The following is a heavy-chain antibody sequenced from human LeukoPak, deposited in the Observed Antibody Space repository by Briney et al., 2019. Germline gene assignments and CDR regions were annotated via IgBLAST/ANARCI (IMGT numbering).Heavy chain of an antibody. D-gene: IGHD3-10*01. V-gene: IGHV3-7*01. CDR2: IKPTGSET. CDR3: GGFGYEAAVDL. Sequence: PGGPLRLSCAASGFTFSNYWMTWVRQAPGQGPEFLANIKPTGSETYYVDPVKGRFTISRDNAKNLLFLQMNSLRGEDTALYYCGGFGYEAAVDLWGRGTLVTVSS. J-gene: IGHJ4*02. CDR1: GFTFSNYW.